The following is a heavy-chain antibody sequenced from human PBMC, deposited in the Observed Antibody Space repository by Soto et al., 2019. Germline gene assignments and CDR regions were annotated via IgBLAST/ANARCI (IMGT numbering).Heavy chain of an antibody. CDR1: GLTFRDSG. CDR2: ISFDGSER. J-gene: IGHJ6*02. Sequence: QVQLVESGGGVVQPGTSLRLSCVVSGLTFRDSGMHWVRQAPGKGLEWVAVISFDGSERHYRDSVKGRFSISRDNSRNTLYHQMNSLRGDDSAVYYCANGKGGVRYYYGMDVWSQGATVTVSS. CDR3: ANGKGGVRYYYGMDV. D-gene: IGHD1-26*01. V-gene: IGHV3-30*18.